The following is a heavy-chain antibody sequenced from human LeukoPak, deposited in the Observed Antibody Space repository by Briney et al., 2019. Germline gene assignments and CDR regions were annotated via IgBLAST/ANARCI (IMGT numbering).Heavy chain of an antibody. CDR1: GFTFSSYA. V-gene: IGHV3-23*01. CDR2: ISGSGGST. D-gene: IGHD3-10*01. J-gene: IGHJ4*02. CDR3: AKRPRGNYLDPFDY. Sequence: GGSLRLSCAASGFTFSSYAMSWVRQAPGKGLEWVSAISGSGGSTYYADSVKGRFTISRDNSKNRLHLQMNSLRAEDTAVYYCAKRPRGNYLDPFDYWGQGTLVTVSS.